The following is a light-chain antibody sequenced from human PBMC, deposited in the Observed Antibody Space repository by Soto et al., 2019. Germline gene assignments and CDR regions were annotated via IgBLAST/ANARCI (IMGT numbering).Light chain of an antibody. CDR3: LQNHNYPRT. Sequence: DIQMTQSPSSLSASVGDRVTITCRASQTISNYLNWYQQQPGKAPKLLIYAASSLQSGVPSRFSGSGSGTDFTLTISSLQPEDSATYYCLQNHNYPRTFGQGTKVEI. V-gene: IGKV1-39*01. J-gene: IGKJ1*01. CDR1: QTISNY. CDR2: AAS.